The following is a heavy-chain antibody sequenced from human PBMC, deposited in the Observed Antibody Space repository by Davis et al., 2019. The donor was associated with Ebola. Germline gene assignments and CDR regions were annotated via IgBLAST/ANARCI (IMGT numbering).Heavy chain of an antibody. J-gene: IGHJ3*02. CDR3: ARDGYGEGAFDI. D-gene: IGHD4-17*01. CDR1: GGSISSGDYY. V-gene: IGHV4-61*08. CDR2: INHSGST. Sequence: SETLSLTCTVSGGSISSGDYYWSWIRQPPGKGLEWIGEINHSGSTNYNPSLKSRVTISVDTSMNQFSLKLSSVTAADTAVYYCARDGYGEGAFDIWGQGTMVTVSS.